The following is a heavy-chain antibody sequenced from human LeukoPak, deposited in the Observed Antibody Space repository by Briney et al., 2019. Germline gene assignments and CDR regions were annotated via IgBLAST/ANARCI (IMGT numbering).Heavy chain of an antibody. CDR1: GFTLTSYS. CDR3: AKGGKWDVTPFDY. Sequence: PGGSLRLSCAASGFTLTSYSMNWVRQAPGKGLEWVSTISGGGGNTYYADSVKGRFTISRDNSKNTLYLQVNSLRAEDTAVYYCAKGGKWDVTPFDYWGQGTLVTVSS. CDR2: ISGGGGNT. V-gene: IGHV3-23*01. D-gene: IGHD1-26*01. J-gene: IGHJ4*02.